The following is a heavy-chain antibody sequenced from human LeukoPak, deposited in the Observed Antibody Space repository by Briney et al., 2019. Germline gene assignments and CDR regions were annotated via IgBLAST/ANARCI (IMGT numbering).Heavy chain of an antibody. CDR3: ARGVPTGIDYFDY. D-gene: IGHD1-1*01. Sequence: GGSLRLSCAASGFTFSTYWMSWVRQAPGRGLEWVANIKQDGSEKYYVDSVKGRFTISRDNAKNSLYLQMNSLRAEDTAVYYCARGVPTGIDYFDYWGQGTLVTVSS. CDR1: GFTFSTYW. CDR2: IKQDGSEK. J-gene: IGHJ4*02. V-gene: IGHV3-7*01.